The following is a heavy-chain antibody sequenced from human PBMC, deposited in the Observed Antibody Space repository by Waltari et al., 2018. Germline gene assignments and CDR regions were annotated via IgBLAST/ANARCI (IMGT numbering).Heavy chain of an antibody. V-gene: IGHV5-51*01. J-gene: IGHJ6*02. CDR3: ARRIAVTGNYGMDV. Sequence: EVQLVQSGAEVKKPGEALRISCKASGYNLITHWIAWLPQRPGECLEWVGIISPTGSDTRYSPSFEAHVTISVDNSITTAYLHWSSLKAPDTAMYFCARRIAVTGNYGMDVWGQGTAVTVSS. D-gene: IGHD6-13*01. CDR2: ISPTGSDT. CDR1: GYNLITHW.